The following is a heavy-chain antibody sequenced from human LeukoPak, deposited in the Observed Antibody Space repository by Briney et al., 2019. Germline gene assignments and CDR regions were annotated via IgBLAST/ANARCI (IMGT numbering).Heavy chain of an antibody. V-gene: IGHV3-11*01. CDR3: ARDVPYFYGMDV. Sequence: TSGGSLRLSCAASGFTFSDYYMSWIRQAPGKGLEWVSYISSSGSTIYYADSVKGRFTISRDNAKSSLYLQMNSLRAEDTAVYYCARDVPYFYGMDVWGQGTTVTVSS. CDR2: ISSSGSTI. J-gene: IGHJ6*02. CDR1: GFTFSDYY.